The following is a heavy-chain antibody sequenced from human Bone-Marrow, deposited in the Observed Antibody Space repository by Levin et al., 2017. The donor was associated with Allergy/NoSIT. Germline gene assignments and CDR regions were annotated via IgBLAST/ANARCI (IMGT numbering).Heavy chain of an antibody. Sequence: SLKISCAASGFTFDDYAMHWVRQAPGKGLEWVSGISWNSGSIGYADSVKGRFTISRDNAKNSLYLQMNSLRAEDTALYYCAKDTLRWEVFGSFDPWGQGTLVTVSS. CDR3: AKDTLRWEVFGSFDP. CDR1: GFTFDDYA. D-gene: IGHD1-26*01. V-gene: IGHV3-9*01. J-gene: IGHJ5*02. CDR2: ISWNSGSI.